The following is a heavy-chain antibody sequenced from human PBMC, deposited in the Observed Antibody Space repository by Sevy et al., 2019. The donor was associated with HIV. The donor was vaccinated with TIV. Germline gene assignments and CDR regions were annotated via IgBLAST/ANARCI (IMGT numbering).Heavy chain of an antibody. D-gene: IGHD6-19*01. Sequence: GGSLRLSCAASGFTFSSHWMHWVRQAPGKGLVWVSRLNGDGSSASYADFVKGRFTISRDNGKNTVYLQIISLTADDTAVYYCTRGRSGTYGWFDPWGQGTLVTVSS. CDR1: GFTFSSHW. J-gene: IGHJ5*02. V-gene: IGHV3-74*01. CDR2: LNGDGSSA. CDR3: TRGRSGTYGWFDP.